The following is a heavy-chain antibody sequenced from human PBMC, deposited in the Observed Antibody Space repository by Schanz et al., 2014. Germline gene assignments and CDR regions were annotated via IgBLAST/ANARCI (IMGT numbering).Heavy chain of an antibody. D-gene: IGHD3-10*01. Sequence: EVQLVESGGGLVQPGGSLRLSCAASGFTFSSYWMHWVRQAPGKGLVWISRINSDGSSASYADSVKGRFTISRDNAKTXXYLQMNSVRAEDSAVYYCTRGSGSRSYGWYYDSWGQGTLVTVSS. CDR1: GFTFSSYW. J-gene: IGHJ4*02. CDR2: INSDGSSA. V-gene: IGHV3-74*01. CDR3: TRGSGSRSYGWYYDS.